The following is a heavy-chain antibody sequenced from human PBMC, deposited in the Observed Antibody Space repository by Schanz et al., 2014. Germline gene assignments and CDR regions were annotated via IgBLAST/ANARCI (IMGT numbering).Heavy chain of an antibody. D-gene: IGHD6-6*01. Sequence: EVQLVESGGGVVRPGGSLRLSCAASGFTFDDYAMSWVRQAPGKGLEWVSAINWSDGSTGYADSVKGRFTISRDNAKNLLYLQMNGLRAEDTAVYYCARDQSPYTNSSDVRYFDYWGQGSLVTVSS. CDR3: ARDQSPYTNSSDVRYFDY. CDR2: INWSDGST. CDR1: GFTFDDYA. V-gene: IGHV3-20*04. J-gene: IGHJ4*02.